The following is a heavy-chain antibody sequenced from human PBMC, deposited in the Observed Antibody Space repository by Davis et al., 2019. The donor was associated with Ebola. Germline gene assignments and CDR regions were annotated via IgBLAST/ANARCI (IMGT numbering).Heavy chain of an antibody. J-gene: IGHJ3*02. Sequence: GSLRLSCAASGFTFSSYGMNWIRQPPGKGLEWIGEINHSGSTNYNPSLKSRVTISVDTSKNQFSLKLSSVTAADTAVYYCARGPWGWLVRSAFDIWGQGTMVTVSS. CDR3: ARGPWGWLVRSAFDI. CDR2: INHSGST. CDR1: GFTFSSYG. V-gene: IGHV4-34*01. D-gene: IGHD6-19*01.